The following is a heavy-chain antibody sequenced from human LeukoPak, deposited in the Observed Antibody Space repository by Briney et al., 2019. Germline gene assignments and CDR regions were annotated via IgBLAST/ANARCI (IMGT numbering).Heavy chain of an antibody. CDR2: INNNGDSI. D-gene: IGHD1-20*01. J-gene: IGHJ4*02. CDR3: ARSGITGHRGLFDY. V-gene: IGHV3-64*02. CDR1: GFTFSTYG. Sequence: GGSLRLSCAASGFTFSTYGMHWVRQVPGKGLEYVSSINNNGDSIYYADSVKGRFTISRDNSKNTLYLQMGSLRAEDMAVYYCARSGITGHRGLFDYWGQGTLVTVSS.